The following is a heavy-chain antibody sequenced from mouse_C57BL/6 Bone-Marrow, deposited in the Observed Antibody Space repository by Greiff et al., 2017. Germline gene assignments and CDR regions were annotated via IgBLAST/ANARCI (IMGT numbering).Heavy chain of an antibody. J-gene: IGHJ3*01. CDR2: INPDYGTT. CDR3: ARARYYCSPFAD. CDR1: GFSFTDYN. V-gene: IGHV1-39*01. D-gene: IGHD1-1*01. Sequence: EVQLEESGRELVKPGASVKISCAASGFSFTDYNMNWVQQTTGKSLEWIGVINPDYGTTSYNQKFKGKVTFTIDQSSSTPYMQLNSLTSEDSAVYYCARARYYCSPFADWGQGTLVTVSA.